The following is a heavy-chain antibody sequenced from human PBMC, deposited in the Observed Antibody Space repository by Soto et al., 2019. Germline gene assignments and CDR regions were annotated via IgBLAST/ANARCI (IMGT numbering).Heavy chain of an antibody. CDR3: ATRATVGIYYYYGLDV. Sequence: ASVKGSWKVSGYTLTELSIHWGRQAPGKGLEWMGGFDPEDGETIYPQNFQGRVTMTEDTSTDTAYMELSSLRSEDTAVYYCATRATVGIYYYYGLDVWGQGTTVTVSS. D-gene: IGHD4-17*01. CDR1: GYTLTELS. CDR2: FDPEDGET. V-gene: IGHV1-24*01. J-gene: IGHJ6*02.